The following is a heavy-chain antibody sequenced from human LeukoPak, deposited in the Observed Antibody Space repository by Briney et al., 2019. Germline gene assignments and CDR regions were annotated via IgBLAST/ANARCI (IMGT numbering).Heavy chain of an antibody. CDR3: SNLRLGVTKGVRLDD. CDR2: IRYDGTTQ. Sequence: QPGGSLRLSCAASGFIFSSSAMHWVRQAPGKGPEWVAFIRYDGTTQFYSESVKGRFTISRDNSRNTVFLQMNSLRSDDTAVYHCSNLRLGVTKGVRLDDWGQGTRVTTFS. V-gene: IGHV3-30*02. J-gene: IGHJ4*02. CDR1: GFIFSSSA. D-gene: IGHD3-3*01.